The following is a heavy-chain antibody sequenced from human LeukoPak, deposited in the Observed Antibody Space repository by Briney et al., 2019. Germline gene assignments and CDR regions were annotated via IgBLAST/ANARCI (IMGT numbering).Heavy chain of an antibody. CDR1: GGTFSSYA. V-gene: IGHV1-69*05. D-gene: IGHD6-13*01. CDR2: IIPIFGTA. CDR3: ARDLGGSSWSTPPVFDP. J-gene: IGHJ5*02. Sequence: EASVKVSCKASGGTFSSYAISWVRQAPGQGLEWMGGIIPIFGTANYAQKFQGRVTITTDESTSTAYMELSSLRSEDTAVYYCARDLGGSSWSTPPVFDPWGQGTLVTVSS.